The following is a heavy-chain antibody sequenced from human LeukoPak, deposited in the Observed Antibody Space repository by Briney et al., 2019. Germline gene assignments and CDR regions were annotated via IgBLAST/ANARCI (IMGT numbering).Heavy chain of an antibody. J-gene: IGHJ4*02. CDR2: ISSNDRTI. Sequence: GGSLRLSFAASEFTFSSYEMNGVGPAPGKGREWVSYISSNDRTIYKADSVKGRFTISRENAKDSVSFQMNRLRARATAVYFCARLCSSPSCYGTDYWGEGTLVSVSS. V-gene: IGHV3-48*03. D-gene: IGHD2-2*01. CDR1: EFTFSSYE. CDR3: ARLCSSPSCYGTDY.